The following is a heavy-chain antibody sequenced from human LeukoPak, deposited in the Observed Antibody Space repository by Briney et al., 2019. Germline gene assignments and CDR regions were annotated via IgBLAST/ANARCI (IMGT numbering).Heavy chain of an antibody. Sequence: PGGSLRLSCADSGFTVSSNYMSWVRQAPGKGLEWVSLIYSGGSTSYADSVKGRFTFSRDNSKNTLYLQMNSLRAEDTAVYYCARDRVNWNDVGGLFDYWGQGTLVTVSS. CDR1: GFTVSSNY. D-gene: IGHD1-1*01. CDR3: ARDRVNWNDVGGLFDY. J-gene: IGHJ4*02. CDR2: IYSGGST. V-gene: IGHV3-53*01.